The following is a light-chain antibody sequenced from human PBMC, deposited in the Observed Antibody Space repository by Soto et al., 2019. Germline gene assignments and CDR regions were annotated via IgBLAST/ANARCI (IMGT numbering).Light chain of an antibody. J-gene: IGKJ1*01. CDR1: QSISIW. CDR3: KQFYSFLPT. V-gene: IGKV1-5*01. Sequence: IQMTQSPSTLSASVGDRVTITCRASQSISIWLAWYQQKPGKAPKLLIYDASSLKSGVPSRFRGSGSGTEFTLTISSLQPDDFAIYFCKQFYSFLPTCAQGPRVHTK. CDR2: DAS.